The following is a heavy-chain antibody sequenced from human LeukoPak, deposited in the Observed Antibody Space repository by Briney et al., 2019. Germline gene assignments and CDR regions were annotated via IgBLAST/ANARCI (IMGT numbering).Heavy chain of an antibody. J-gene: IGHJ3*02. CDR2: IYYSGST. CDR1: GGSISSGDYY. CDR3: ARGPYDSSGFGAFDI. D-gene: IGHD3-22*01. V-gene: IGHV4-30-4*01. Sequence: SETLSLTCTVSGGSISSGDYYWSWIRQPPGKGLEWIGYIYYSGSTYYNPSLKSRVTISVDTSKSQFSLKLSSVTAADTAVYYCARGPYDSSGFGAFDIWGQGTMVTVSS.